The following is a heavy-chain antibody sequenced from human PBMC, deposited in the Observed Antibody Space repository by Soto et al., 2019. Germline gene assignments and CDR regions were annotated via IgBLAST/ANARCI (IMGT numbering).Heavy chain of an antibody. CDR1: GGSISSYY. V-gene: IGHV4-59*08. Sequence: SETLSLTCTVSGGSISSYYWSWIRQPPGKGLEWIGYIYYSGSTNYNPSLKSRVTISVDTSKNQFSLKLSSVTAADTAVYYCARARVGASSFDYWGQGTLVTVS. D-gene: IGHD1-26*01. CDR3: ARARVGASSFDY. CDR2: IYYSGST. J-gene: IGHJ4*02.